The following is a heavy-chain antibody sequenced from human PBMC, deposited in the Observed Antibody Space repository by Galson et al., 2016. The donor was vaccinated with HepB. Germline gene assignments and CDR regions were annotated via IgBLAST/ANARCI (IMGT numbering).Heavy chain of an antibody. CDR1: GFAFSNYA. J-gene: IGHJ4*02. Sequence: SLRLSCAASGFAFSNYAMHWVRQAPGEGLEWVAVVSYDGRNKYYADSVKGRFTISRDHSKNTVYLQMNRLRVEDTAVYYCAKNDILAGYSAFDYWGQGTLVTVSS. D-gene: IGHD3-9*01. V-gene: IGHV3-30*18. CDR2: VSYDGRNK. CDR3: AKNDILAGYSAFDY.